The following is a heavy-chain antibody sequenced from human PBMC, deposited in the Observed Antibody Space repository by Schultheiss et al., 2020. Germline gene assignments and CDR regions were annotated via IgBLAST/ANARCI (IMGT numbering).Heavy chain of an antibody. CDR1: GGSFSGYY. CDR2: INHSGST. V-gene: IGHV4-34*01. D-gene: IGHD5-18*01. Sequence: GSLRLSCAVSGGSFSGYYWSWIRQPPGKGLEWIGEINHSGSTNYNPSLKSRVTISVDTSKNQFSLKLSSVTAADTAVYYCAMARGYRCNWFDPWGQGTLVTVSS. J-gene: IGHJ5*02. CDR3: AMARGYRCNWFDP.